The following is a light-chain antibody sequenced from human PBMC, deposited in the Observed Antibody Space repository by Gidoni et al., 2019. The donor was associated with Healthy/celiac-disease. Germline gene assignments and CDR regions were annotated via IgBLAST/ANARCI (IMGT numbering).Light chain of an antibody. Sequence: DIQMTQSPSSLSASVGDRVTITCRASQSISSYLNWYQQKPGKAPKLLIYAASSLQSGVPSRFSGSGSGTDFTRTISSLKPEDFATYYCQQSYSTPQTFGQGTKLEIK. CDR2: AAS. CDR3: QQSYSTPQT. CDR1: QSISSY. V-gene: IGKV1-39*01. J-gene: IGKJ2*01.